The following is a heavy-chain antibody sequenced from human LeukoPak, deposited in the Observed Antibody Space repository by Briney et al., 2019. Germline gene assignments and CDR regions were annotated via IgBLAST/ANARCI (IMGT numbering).Heavy chain of an antibody. CDR1: GFTFSSYE. J-gene: IGHJ4*02. CDR3: AREGVVAAAVYFDY. Sequence: PGGSLRLSCAASGFTFSSYEMNWVRQAPGKGLGWVSYISSSGSTIYYADSVKGRFTISRDNAKNSLYLQMNSLRAEDTAVYYCAREGVVAAAVYFDYWGQGTLVTVS. D-gene: IGHD6-13*01. CDR2: ISSSGSTI. V-gene: IGHV3-48*03.